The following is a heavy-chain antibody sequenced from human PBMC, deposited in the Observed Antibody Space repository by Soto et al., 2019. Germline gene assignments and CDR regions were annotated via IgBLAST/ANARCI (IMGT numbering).Heavy chain of an antibody. D-gene: IGHD2-8*01. CDR1: GGTFSSYA. V-gene: IGHV1-69*13. Sequence: VASVKVSCKASGGTFSSYAISWVRQAPGQGLEWMGGIIPIFGTANYAQKFQGRVTITADESTSTAYMELSSLRSEDTAVYYCARAGDCTNGVGPFDYWGQGTLVTVSS. J-gene: IGHJ4*02. CDR3: ARAGDCTNGVGPFDY. CDR2: IIPIFGTA.